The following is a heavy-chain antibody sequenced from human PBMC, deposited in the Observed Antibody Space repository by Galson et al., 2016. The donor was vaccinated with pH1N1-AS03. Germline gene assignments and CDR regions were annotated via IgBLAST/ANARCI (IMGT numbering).Heavy chain of an antibody. V-gene: IGHV3-23*01. J-gene: IGHJ4*02. D-gene: IGHD1-1*01. CDR3: AKNNWNDKTPFDY. CDR2: ITSGGST. CDR1: EFTFSSYA. Sequence: SLRLSCAASEFTFSSYAMSWVRQAPGKGLEWVSAITSGGSTYYAGSVKGRFTISRDNSKNTLYLQMDSLRAEDTAVYYCAKNNWNDKTPFDYWGQGTLVTVSS.